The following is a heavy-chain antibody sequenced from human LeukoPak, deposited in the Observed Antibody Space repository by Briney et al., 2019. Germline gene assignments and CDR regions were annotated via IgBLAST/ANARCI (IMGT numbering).Heavy chain of an antibody. CDR3: ARDFDTSGYYFHY. CDR1: GGSFSEYY. CDR2: INHSGTT. Sequence: KPSETLSLTCAVYGGSFSEYYWSWIRQPPGKGLEWIGEINHSGTTVYSPSLKSRLTISLDTSKNQFSLKLTSVTAADTAVYYCARDFDTSGYYFHYWGQGTLVTVSS. V-gene: IGHV4-34*01. D-gene: IGHD3-22*01. J-gene: IGHJ4*02.